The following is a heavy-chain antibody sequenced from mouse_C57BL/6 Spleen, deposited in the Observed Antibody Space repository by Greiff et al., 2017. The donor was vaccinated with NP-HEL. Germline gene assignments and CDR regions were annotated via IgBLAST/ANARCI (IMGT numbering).Heavy chain of an antibody. CDR2: IYPGDGDT. CDR1: GYAFSSYW. J-gene: IGHJ2*01. V-gene: IGHV1-80*01. Sequence: QVQLQQSGAELVKPGASVKISCKASGYAFSSYWMNWVKQRPGKGLEWIGQIYPGDGDTNYNGKFKGKATLTADKSSSTAYMQLSSLTSEDSAVYFCTTVVATKTSYFDYWGQGTTLTVSS. CDR3: TTVVATKTSYFDY. D-gene: IGHD1-1*01.